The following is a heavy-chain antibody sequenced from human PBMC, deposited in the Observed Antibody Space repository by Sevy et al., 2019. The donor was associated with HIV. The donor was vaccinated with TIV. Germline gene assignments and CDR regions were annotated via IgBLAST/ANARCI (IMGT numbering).Heavy chain of an antibody. D-gene: IGHD2-2*01. CDR2: FEEDGEI. CDR3: ATDIVVGRDY. Sequence: ASVKVSCKVSGYTLNYFSMHWVRQAPGKGFEGMGGFEEDGEILYAQKFQGRVTMTEDTSTDTVYMELSRLRPEDTAVYYCATDIVVGRDYWGQGTLVTVSS. J-gene: IGHJ4*02. V-gene: IGHV1-24*01. CDR1: GYTLNYFS.